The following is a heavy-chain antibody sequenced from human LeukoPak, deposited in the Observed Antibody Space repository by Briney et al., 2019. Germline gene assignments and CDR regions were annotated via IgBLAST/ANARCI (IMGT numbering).Heavy chain of an antibody. CDR3: ARAKYGTAGNY. D-gene: IGHD3-9*01. CDR1: GFTFSSYW. J-gene: IGHJ4*02. CDR2: INSDGSST. Sequence: GGSLRLSCAASGFTFSSYWMHLVRQAPGKGLVWVSRINSDGSSTSYADSVKGRFTIPRDNAKNSLYLQMNSLRAEDTAVYYCARAKYGTAGNYWGQGTLVTVSS. V-gene: IGHV3-74*01.